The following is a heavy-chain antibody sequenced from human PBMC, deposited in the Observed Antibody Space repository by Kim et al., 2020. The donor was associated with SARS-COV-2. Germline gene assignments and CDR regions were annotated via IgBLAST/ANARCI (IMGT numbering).Heavy chain of an antibody. Sequence: SETLSLTCAVYGGSFSGYYWSWIRQPPGKGLEWIGEINHSGSTNYNPSLKSRVTISVDTSKNQFSLKLSSVTAADTAVYYCARQAFGRSSSPYYFDYWG. CDR3: ARQAFGRSSSPYYFDY. D-gene: IGHD6-6*01. V-gene: IGHV4-34*01. CDR2: INHSGST. J-gene: IGHJ4*01. CDR1: GGSFSGYY.